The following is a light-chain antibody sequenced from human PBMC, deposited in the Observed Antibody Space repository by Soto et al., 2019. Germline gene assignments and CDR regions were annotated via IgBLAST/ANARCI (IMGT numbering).Light chain of an antibody. Sequence: DIQMTQSPSSLSASVGDRVTITCRASQGINNYVAWFQQKPVRAPKSLSYATYNLQSGVPSKFSASGSGTEFTLTISSLQPEDFATYYCQQYDTFPRTFGQGTKVEI. CDR1: QGINNY. J-gene: IGKJ1*01. CDR3: QQYDTFPRT. CDR2: ATY. V-gene: IGKV1-16*02.